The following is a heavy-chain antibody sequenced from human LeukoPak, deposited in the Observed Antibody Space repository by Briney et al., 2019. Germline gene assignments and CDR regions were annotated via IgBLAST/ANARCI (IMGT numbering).Heavy chain of an antibody. J-gene: IGHJ4*02. D-gene: IGHD6-13*01. CDR1: GFTFSSYG. Sequence: GGSLRLSCAASGFTFSSYGMHWVRQAPGKGLEGVAFIRYDGSIKYYADSVKGRFTISRDNSKNTLYLQINSLRAEDTAVYFCVNIPKQHRVRDYWGQGTLVTVSS. V-gene: IGHV3-30*02. CDR3: VNIPKQHRVRDY. CDR2: IRYDGSIK.